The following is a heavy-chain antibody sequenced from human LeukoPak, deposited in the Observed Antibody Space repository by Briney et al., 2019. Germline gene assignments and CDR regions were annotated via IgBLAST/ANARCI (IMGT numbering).Heavy chain of an antibody. J-gene: IGHJ4*02. CDR3: ARDQGGGGKYYFDY. Sequence: SQTLSLTFAISGDSVSSNSVAWNWVRQSPSRGLEWLGSTYYRSKWYNDYAVAVKSQITSNADTCKNQFSLQLNSVTPEDTAVYYCARDQGGGGKYYFDYWGQGTLVTVSS. CDR1: GDSVSSNSVA. CDR2: TYYRSKWYN. D-gene: IGHD1-26*01. V-gene: IGHV6-1*01.